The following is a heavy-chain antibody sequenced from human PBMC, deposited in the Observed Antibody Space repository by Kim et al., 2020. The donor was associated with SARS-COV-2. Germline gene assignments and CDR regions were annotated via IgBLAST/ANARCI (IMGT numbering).Heavy chain of an antibody. CDR3: ARDFPSSGYYSGDDGFDV. Sequence: GGSLRLSCAASGFDFSRYAMIWVRQAPGKGLQWVSSISGSGSATYYGDSVRGRFTISRDNSKSALYLQLDSLGVEDTASYFCARDFPSSGYYSGDDGFDVWGRGTMVIVSS. CDR1: GFDFSRYA. V-gene: IGHV3-23*01. J-gene: IGHJ3*01. D-gene: IGHD3-22*01. CDR2: ISGSGSAT.